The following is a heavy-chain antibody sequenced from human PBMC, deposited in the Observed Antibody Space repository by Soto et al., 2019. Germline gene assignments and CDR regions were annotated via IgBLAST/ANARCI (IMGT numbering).Heavy chain of an antibody. D-gene: IGHD3-22*01. Sequence: QVQLVQSGAEVKKPGASVKVSCKASGYTFTSYGMNWVRQAPGRGLEWMGWINPGNGNTKYSQKFHGRVTIDRDTSACTAYMELSSLRSEDTAVYYCAREGYFDSSNYLAYWGLGTLVTVSS. CDR1: GYTFTSYG. V-gene: IGHV1-3*01. CDR3: AREGYFDSSNYLAY. CDR2: INPGNGNT. J-gene: IGHJ4*02.